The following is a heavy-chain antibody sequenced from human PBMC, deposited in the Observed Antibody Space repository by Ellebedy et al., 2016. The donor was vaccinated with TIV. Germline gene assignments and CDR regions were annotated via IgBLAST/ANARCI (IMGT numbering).Heavy chain of an antibody. Sequence: GESLKISCAASGFTFSSNWMSWVRQAPGKGLEWVSLIYSGDSTYNADSVKGRFTISRDNSKNTLYLQMNSLRPEDTAVYYCARASREGATSWFDPWGQGTLVTVSS. CDR1: GFTFSSNW. D-gene: IGHD1-26*01. J-gene: IGHJ5*02. V-gene: IGHV3-66*01. CDR2: IYSGDST. CDR3: ARASREGATSWFDP.